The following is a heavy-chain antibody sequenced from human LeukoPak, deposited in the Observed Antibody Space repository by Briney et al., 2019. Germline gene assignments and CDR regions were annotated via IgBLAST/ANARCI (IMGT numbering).Heavy chain of an antibody. CDR3: ARERYCSSTSCYFDY. CDR2: IIPIFGTA. D-gene: IGHD2-2*01. Sequence: ASVKVSCKASGGTFSSYAISWVRQAPGQGLEWMGGIIPIFGTANYAQKFQGRVTITADESTSTAYMELSSPRSEDTAVYYCARERYCSSTSCYFDYWGQGTLVTVSS. V-gene: IGHV1-69*13. CDR1: GGTFSSYA. J-gene: IGHJ4*02.